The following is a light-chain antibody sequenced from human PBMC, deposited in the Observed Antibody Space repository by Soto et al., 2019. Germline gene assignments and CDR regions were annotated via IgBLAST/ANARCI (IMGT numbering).Light chain of an antibody. CDR3: AAWDDSLSGVV. CDR1: SSNIGNYY. CDR2: TNS. Sequence: QSVLTQPPSASGTPGQRVSISCSGSSSNIGNYYVYWYQHLPGAAPKLLIYTNSQRPSGVPDRFSGSKSGTSASLAISGLRSEDEGDYYCAAWDDSLSGVVFGGGTKLTVL. V-gene: IGLV1-47*01. J-gene: IGLJ2*01.